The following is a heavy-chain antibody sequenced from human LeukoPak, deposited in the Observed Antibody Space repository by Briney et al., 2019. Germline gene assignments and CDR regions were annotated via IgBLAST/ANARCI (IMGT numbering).Heavy chain of an antibody. Sequence: QPGGSLRLSCAASGFTFSGYWMHWVRQAPGKGLVWVSRINSDGYSITYADSVKGRFTISRDNAKNTLYLQMNGLIAEDTAVYFCTRAGYSSGFDSWGQGTLVTVSS. CDR1: GFTFSGYW. CDR2: INSDGYSI. V-gene: IGHV3-74*03. J-gene: IGHJ5*01. D-gene: IGHD6-19*01. CDR3: TRAGYSSGFDS.